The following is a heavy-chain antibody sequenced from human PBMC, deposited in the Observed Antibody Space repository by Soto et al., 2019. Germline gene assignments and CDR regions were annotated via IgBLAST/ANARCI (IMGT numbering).Heavy chain of an antibody. Sequence: ASVKVSCTASGDAFTCHYIHWVRQAPEQGPEWMGEVGPETGATRYAQKFQGRVTMTRDMSITTLYMEVNNLSPDDTAVYYCGRGRSGQIVVFYWGQGTPVTVSS. D-gene: IGHD1-26*01. CDR3: GRGRSGQIVVFY. CDR2: VGPETGAT. V-gene: IGHV1-2*02. CDR1: GDAFTCHY. J-gene: IGHJ4*02.